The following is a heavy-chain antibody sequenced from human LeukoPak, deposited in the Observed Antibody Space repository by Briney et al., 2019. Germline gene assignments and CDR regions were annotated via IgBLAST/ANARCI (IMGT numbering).Heavy chain of an antibody. J-gene: IGHJ3*02. Sequence: PGGSLRLPCAASGFTFSDHYMDWVRQAAGKGLEWVGRIRNKANSYTTEYAASVKGRFTISRDDSKNSLYLQMNSLKTEDTAVYYCARVEGSHDAFDIWGQGTMVTVSS. CDR2: IRNKANSYTT. V-gene: IGHV3-72*01. CDR3: ARVEGSHDAFDI. D-gene: IGHD3-10*01. CDR1: GFTFSDHY.